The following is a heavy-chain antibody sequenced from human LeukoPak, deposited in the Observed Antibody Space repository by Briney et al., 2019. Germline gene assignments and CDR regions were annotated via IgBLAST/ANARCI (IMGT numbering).Heavy chain of an antibody. D-gene: IGHD3-10*01. CDR2: IYSGGTT. CDR1: GFTVSDHY. CDR3: ARAKPKNMVRGLIMRRESRYYFDY. V-gene: IGHV3-53*01. Sequence: GGSLRLSCAASGFTVSDHYMSWVHQAPGQGLESVSLIYSGGTTLYADSVKGRFTISRDNSKNTLYLQMNSLRAEDTAMYYCARAKPKNMVRGLIMRRESRYYFDYWGQGTLVTVSS. J-gene: IGHJ4*02.